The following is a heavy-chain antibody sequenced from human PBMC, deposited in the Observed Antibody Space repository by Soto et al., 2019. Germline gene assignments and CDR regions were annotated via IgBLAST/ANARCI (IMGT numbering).Heavy chain of an antibody. CDR3: ARPGGSARGYALDI. V-gene: IGHV3-74*01. D-gene: IGHD3-16*01. CDR1: GFTFSNYW. J-gene: IGHJ3*02. Sequence: EVQLVESGGGLVQPGGSLRLSCAASGFTFSNYWMHWVRQAPGKGLVWVSRIHSDGSSTSYADSVKGRFTISRDNAKNTVYLQMNSLRAEDTALYYCARPGGSARGYALDIWGQGTVVTVSS. CDR2: IHSDGSST.